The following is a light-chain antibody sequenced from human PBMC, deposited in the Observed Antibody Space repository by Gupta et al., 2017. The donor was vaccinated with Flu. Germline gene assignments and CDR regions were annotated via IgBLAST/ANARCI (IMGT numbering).Light chain of an antibody. CDR3: QQYGTSLCT. CDR1: QSVSSSY. J-gene: IGKJ2*02. Sequence: EIVLTQSPGTLSLSPGERATLSCRARQSVSSSYLAWYQQKPGQAPRLLIYGASSWATGLPDRFSGSGSGTEFTLTISSLEPEDFAVYYCQQYGTSLCTFGQGTKMDIK. V-gene: IGKV3-20*01. CDR2: GAS.